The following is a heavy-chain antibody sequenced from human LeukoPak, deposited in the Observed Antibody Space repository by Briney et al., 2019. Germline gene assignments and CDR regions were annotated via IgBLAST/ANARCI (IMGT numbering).Heavy chain of an antibody. Sequence: ASETLSLTCTVSGGSISSYYWSWIRQPPGKGLEWVSSISSSSSYIYYADSVKGRFTISRDNAKNSLYLQMNSLRAEDTAVYYCARDERQWLVHDYWGQGTLVTVSS. D-gene: IGHD6-19*01. CDR3: ARDERQWLVHDY. J-gene: IGHJ4*02. CDR2: ISSSSSYI. V-gene: IGHV3-21*01. CDR1: GGSISSYY.